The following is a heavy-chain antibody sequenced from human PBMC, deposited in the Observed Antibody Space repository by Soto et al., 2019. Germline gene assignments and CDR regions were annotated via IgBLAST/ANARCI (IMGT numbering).Heavy chain of an antibody. J-gene: IGHJ4*02. D-gene: IGHD1-7*01. Sequence: SETLSLTCAVYGGSFSGFYWNWIRQPPGKGLEWIGEISHSGSTNYNPSLKSRVTISIATSKNQCSLEVSACSAAGTAVYSCASPKSSRNYTGYFFHNWALETLLT. CDR1: GGSFSGFY. CDR2: ISHSGST. V-gene: IGHV4-34*01. CDR3: ASPKSSRNYTGYFFHN.